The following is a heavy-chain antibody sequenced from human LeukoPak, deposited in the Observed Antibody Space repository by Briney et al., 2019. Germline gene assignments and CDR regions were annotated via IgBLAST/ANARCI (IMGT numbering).Heavy chain of an antibody. J-gene: IGHJ4*02. CDR3: AKGVAPGADY. D-gene: IGHD5-12*01. CDR2: ISYDGSNK. CDR1: GFTFSSYA. Sequence: GGSLRLSCAASGFTFSSYAMHWVRQAPGKGLEWVAVISYDGSNKYYADSVKGRFTISRDNSKNTLYLQMNSLRAEDTAVYYCAKGVAPGADYWGQGTLVTVSS. V-gene: IGHV3-30-3*01.